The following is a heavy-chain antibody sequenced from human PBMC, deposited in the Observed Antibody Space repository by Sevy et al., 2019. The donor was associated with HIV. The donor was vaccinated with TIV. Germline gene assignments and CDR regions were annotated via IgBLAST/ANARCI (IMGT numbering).Heavy chain of an antibody. CDR1: GFTFSDYY. CDR2: ISSSSSYT. V-gene: IGHV3-11*06. J-gene: IGHJ6*02. CDR3: ARVDRDYYYYGMDV. Sequence: GGSLRLSCAASGFTFSDYYMSWIRQAPGKGLEWVSYISSSSSYTNYADSVKGRFTISRDNAKNSLYLQMNSLRAEDTAVYYCARVDRDYYYYGMDVWGQGTTVTVSS.